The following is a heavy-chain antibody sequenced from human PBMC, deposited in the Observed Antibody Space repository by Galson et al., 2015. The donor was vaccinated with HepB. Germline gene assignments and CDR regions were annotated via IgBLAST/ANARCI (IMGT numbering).Heavy chain of an antibody. CDR3: ARENNYYDSSGYQDY. J-gene: IGHJ4*02. V-gene: IGHV3-48*02. Sequence: SLRLSCAASGFTFSSYSMNWVRQAPGKGLEWVSYISSSSSTIYYADSVKGRFTISRDNAKNSLYLQMNSLRDEDTAVYYCARENNYYDSSGYQDYWGQGTLVTVSS. CDR2: ISSSSSTI. CDR1: GFTFSSYS. D-gene: IGHD3-22*01.